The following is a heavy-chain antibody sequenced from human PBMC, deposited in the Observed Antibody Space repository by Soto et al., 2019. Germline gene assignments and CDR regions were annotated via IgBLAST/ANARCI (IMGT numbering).Heavy chain of an antibody. D-gene: IGHD3-10*01. J-gene: IGHJ6*02. CDR1: GGTFSSYA. CDR3: ARDRMKYYYGSGNLFYYYGMDV. V-gene: IGHV1-69*13. CDR2: IIPIFGTA. Sequence: SVKVSCKASGGTFSSYAISWVRQAPGQGLEWMGGIIPIFGTANYAQKFQGRVTITADEPTSTAYMELSRLRSEDTAVYYCARDRMKYYYGSGNLFYYYGMDVWG.